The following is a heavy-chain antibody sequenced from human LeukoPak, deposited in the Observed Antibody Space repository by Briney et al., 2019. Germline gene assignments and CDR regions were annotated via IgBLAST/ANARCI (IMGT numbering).Heavy chain of an antibody. J-gene: IGHJ4*02. V-gene: IGHV3-7*01. Sequence: GGSLRLSCAVSGFTFNNYWMSWVRQAPGKGLEWVANITPDGSDRYYVDSLKGRVSISRDNTKSSLYLQLNSLRAEDTAVYYCVPGGLAVSGIDYWGQGALVTVSS. D-gene: IGHD6-19*01. CDR1: GFTFNNYW. CDR3: VPGGLAVSGIDY. CDR2: ITPDGSDR.